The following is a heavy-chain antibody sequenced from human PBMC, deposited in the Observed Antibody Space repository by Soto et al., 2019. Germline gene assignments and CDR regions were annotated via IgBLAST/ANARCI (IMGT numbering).Heavy chain of an antibody. CDR2: TYYKSKWNN. J-gene: IGHJ3*02. CDR1: GDSVSSNSAA. CDR3: AKGDQAFDI. V-gene: IGHV6-1*01. Sequence: QTLSLTCAISGDSVSSNSAAWNWIRQSPSRGLEWLGRTYYKSKWNNNYAVSVKSRITINPDTSKNQFSLQLKSVTPEDTAMYYCAKGDQAFDIWGQGTMVTVSS.